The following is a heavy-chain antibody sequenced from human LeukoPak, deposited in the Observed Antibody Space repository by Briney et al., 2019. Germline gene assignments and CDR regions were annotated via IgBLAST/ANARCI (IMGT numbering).Heavy chain of an antibody. V-gene: IGHV3-23*01. CDR2: ISGSSGRT. CDR3: AKGLSVTSMGIDY. D-gene: IGHD4-17*01. J-gene: IGHJ4*02. Sequence: GGSLSLSCAASGFTFTTYAMSWVRQAPGRELEWVATISGSSGRTDYADSVKGRFTISRDNSKNTLYLQMHSLRAEDTAVYYCAKGLSVTSMGIDYWGQGTRVTVSS. CDR1: GFTFTTYA.